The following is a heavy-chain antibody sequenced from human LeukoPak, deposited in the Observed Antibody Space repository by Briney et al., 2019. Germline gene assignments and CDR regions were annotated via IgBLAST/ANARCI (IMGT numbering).Heavy chain of an antibody. CDR1: GYSISSRYY. CDR2: IYHSGST. D-gene: IGHD2-8*01. CDR3: ARVWNY. V-gene: IGHV4-38-2*01. J-gene: IGHJ4*02. Sequence: SETLSLTCAVSGYSISSRYYWGWIRQPPGKGLEWIGSIYHSGSTYYNPSLKSRVTISVDTSKNQFSLKLSSVTAADTAVYYCARVWNYWGQGTLVTVYS.